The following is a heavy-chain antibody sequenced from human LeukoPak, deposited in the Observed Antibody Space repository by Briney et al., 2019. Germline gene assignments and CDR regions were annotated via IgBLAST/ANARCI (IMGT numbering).Heavy chain of an antibody. Sequence: SETLSLTCTVSGGSVSSGSYYWSWIRQLPGKGLEWIGYIYYSGSTNYNPSLKSRVTISVDTSKNQFSLKLSSVTAADTAVYYCARTELGDGSGSYYNDAFDIWGQGTMVTVSS. CDR2: IYYSGST. CDR3: ARTELGDGSGSYYNDAFDI. V-gene: IGHV4-61*01. CDR1: GGSVSSGSYY. D-gene: IGHD3-10*01. J-gene: IGHJ3*02.